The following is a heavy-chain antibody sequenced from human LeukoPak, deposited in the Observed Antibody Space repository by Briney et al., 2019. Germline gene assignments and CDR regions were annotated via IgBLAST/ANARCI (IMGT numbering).Heavy chain of an antibody. V-gene: IGHV3-23*01. CDR3: ARENTYYDDSSGYFS. CDR2: ISGSGGST. D-gene: IGHD3-22*01. Sequence: GGSLRLSCAASGFTFSSYAMSWVRQAPGKGLEWVSAISGSGGSTYYADSVKGRFTISRDNTKNTLYLQMNSLRAEDTAVYYCARENTYYDDSSGYFSWGQGTLVTVSS. J-gene: IGHJ4*02. CDR1: GFTFSSYA.